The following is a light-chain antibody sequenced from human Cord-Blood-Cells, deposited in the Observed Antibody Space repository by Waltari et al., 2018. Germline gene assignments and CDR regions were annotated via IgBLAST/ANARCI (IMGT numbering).Light chain of an antibody. V-gene: IGLV1-47*01. J-gene: IGLJ3*02. Sequence: QSVLTQPPSASVTPGQRVTISCSGSSSYIGSNYVYCFQQLPGPAPNLLIYRTYVRPSGVPDRFSGSKSGTSASLAISGLRSEVEADYHCAAWDDSLSGSWVFGGGTKLTVL. CDR3: AAWDDSLSGSWV. CDR2: RTY. CDR1: SSYIGSNY.